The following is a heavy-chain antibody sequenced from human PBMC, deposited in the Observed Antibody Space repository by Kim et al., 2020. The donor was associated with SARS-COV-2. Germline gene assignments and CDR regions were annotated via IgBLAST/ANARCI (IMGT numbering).Heavy chain of an antibody. V-gene: IGHV1-46*01. CDR3: ARGHWSARAFDI. J-gene: IGHJ3*02. Sequence: YEKKFQGRVTMTRDTSTSTVSMELSSLRSEDTAVYYCARGHWSARAFDIWGQGTMVTVSS. D-gene: IGHD2-8*02.